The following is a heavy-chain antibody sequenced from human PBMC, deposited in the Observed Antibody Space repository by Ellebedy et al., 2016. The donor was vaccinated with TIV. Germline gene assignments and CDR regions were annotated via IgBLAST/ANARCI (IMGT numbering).Heavy chain of an antibody. CDR2: ISNDGNNK. D-gene: IGHD2-2*01. CDR1: GFTFRTYA. J-gene: IGHJ4*02. V-gene: IGHV3-30-3*01. CDR3: SSSRPYCGSTSCSPHDY. Sequence: GGSLRLXXTASGFTFRTYAMHWVRQAPGKGLDWVAVISNDGNNKHYADSVKGRFTISRDNSQNTVYLQMNSLRAEDTAVYYCSSSRPYCGSTSCSPHDYWGQGTLVTVSS.